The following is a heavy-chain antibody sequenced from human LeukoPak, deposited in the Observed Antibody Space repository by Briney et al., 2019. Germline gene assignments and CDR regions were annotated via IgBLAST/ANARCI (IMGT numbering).Heavy chain of an antibody. V-gene: IGHV3-53*01. CDR3: ARENGDYGDYSWYFDL. Sequence: GGSLRLSCAASGFTVSSNYMSWLRQAPGKGLEGVSVIYSGGSTYYADSVKGRFTISGDNSKNTLYLQMNSLRAEDTAVYYCARENGDYGDYSWYFDLWGRGTLVTVSS. D-gene: IGHD4-17*01. CDR1: GFTVSSNY. J-gene: IGHJ2*01. CDR2: IYSGGST.